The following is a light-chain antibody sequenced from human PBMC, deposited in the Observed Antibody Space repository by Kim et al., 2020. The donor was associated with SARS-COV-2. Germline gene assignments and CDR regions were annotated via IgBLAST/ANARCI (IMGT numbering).Light chain of an antibody. J-gene: IGLJ3*02. V-gene: IGLV1-44*01. CDR1: ISNSGSNV. Sequence: GQGVALLGTGSISNSGSNVVNWYQQLPGPAPKPLMYSNDYPPSGGPDRFSGSKSGTSASLDISGLQSEDEADYYCAAWDDSLKGSVFGGGTQLTVL. CDR2: SND. CDR3: AAWDDSLKGSV.